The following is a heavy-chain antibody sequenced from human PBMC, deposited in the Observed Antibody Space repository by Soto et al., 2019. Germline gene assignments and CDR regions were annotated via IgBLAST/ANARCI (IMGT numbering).Heavy chain of an antibody. Sequence: QVQVVQSGAEEKKPGASVKVSCTASGYTFTGYAMHWVRQAPGQRLEWMGWINAGNGNTKYSQKFQGRVTITRDTAASTASMELSSLRSEDTAVYYCASAVAVAADFDYWGQGTLVTVSS. J-gene: IGHJ4*02. CDR3: ASAVAVAADFDY. D-gene: IGHD6-19*01. CDR2: INAGNGNT. CDR1: GYTFTGYA. V-gene: IGHV1-3*05.